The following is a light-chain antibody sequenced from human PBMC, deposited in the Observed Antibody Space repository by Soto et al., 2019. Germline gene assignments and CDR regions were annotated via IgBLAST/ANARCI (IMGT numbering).Light chain of an antibody. V-gene: IGLV1-40*01. J-gene: IGLJ2*01. CDR1: SSNIGTTYD. Sequence: QSVLTQPPSVSGAPGQRVTISCTGNSSNIGTTYDVHWYRHLPGAAPKLLIYDNTYRPSGVPDRFSGSKSGTSASLAITGPQAEDEAYYYCQSFDSSLSASIFGGGTKLTVL. CDR2: DNT. CDR3: QSFDSSLSASI.